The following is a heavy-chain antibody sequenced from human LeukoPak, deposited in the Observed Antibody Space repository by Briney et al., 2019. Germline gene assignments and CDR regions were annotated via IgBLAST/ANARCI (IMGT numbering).Heavy chain of an antibody. CDR3: AILTTVITEGWFDP. J-gene: IGHJ5*02. D-gene: IGHD4-17*01. CDR1: GFTFDDYA. Sequence: GGSLRLSCAASGFTFDDYAMHWVRQAPGKGLEWVSGISWNSGSIGYADSVKGRFTISRDNAKNSLYLQMNSLRAEDTAWYYCAILTTVITEGWFDPWGQGTLVTVSS. CDR2: ISWNSGSI. V-gene: IGHV3-9*01.